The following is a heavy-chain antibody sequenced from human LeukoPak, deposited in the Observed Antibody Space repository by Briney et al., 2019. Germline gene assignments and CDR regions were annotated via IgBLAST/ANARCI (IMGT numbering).Heavy chain of an antibody. Sequence: PGGSLRLSCAASGFTFDDYGMSWVRQAPGKGLEWVSGINWNGGSTGYADSVKGRFTISRDNAKNTLYLQMNSLRAEDTAVYYCARDRFWYSSDWGLDYWGQGTLVTVSS. D-gene: IGHD6-25*01. J-gene: IGHJ4*02. CDR2: INWNGGST. CDR3: ARDRFWYSSDWGLDY. V-gene: IGHV3-20*04. CDR1: GFTFDDYG.